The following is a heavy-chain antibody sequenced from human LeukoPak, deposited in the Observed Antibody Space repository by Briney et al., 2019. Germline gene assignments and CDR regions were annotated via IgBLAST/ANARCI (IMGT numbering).Heavy chain of an antibody. D-gene: IGHD1-26*01. V-gene: IGHV4-39*07. CDR2: IYYSGST. CDR1: GGSISSSSYY. J-gene: IGHJ4*02. CDR3: ARDSGTFDY. Sequence: SETLSLTCTVSGGSISSSSYYWGWIRQPPGKGLEWIGSIYYSGSTYYNPSLKSRVTISVDTSKNQFSLKLTSVTAADTAVYYCARDSGTFDYWGQGTLVTVSS.